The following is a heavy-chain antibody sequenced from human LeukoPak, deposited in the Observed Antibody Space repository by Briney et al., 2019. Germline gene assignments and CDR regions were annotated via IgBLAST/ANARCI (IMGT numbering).Heavy chain of an antibody. J-gene: IGHJ5*02. V-gene: IGHV4-4*07. CDR1: GGSISSYY. CDR2: IYTSGST. D-gene: IGHD2-15*01. Sequence: SETLSLTCTVSGGSISSYYWSWIRQPAGKGLEWIGRIYTSGSTNYNPSLKSRVTMPVDTSKNQFSLKLSSVTAADTAVYYCARDNLGYCSGGSCGGWFDPWGQGTLVTVSS. CDR3: ARDNLGYCSGGSCGGWFDP.